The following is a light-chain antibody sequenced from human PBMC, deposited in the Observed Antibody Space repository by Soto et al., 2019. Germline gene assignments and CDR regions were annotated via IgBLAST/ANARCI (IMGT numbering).Light chain of an antibody. J-gene: IGLJ3*02. Sequence: QSVLTQPPSASGAPGQRVTISCSGSWSDVGSNLVNWYQQLPGTAPKLLISNNDQRPSGVPDRFSGSKSGTSASLAISGLQSEDEANYYCATWHNTLAAWVFGGGTKLTVL. CDR2: NND. CDR1: WSDVGSNL. V-gene: IGLV1-44*01. CDR3: ATWHNTLAAWV.